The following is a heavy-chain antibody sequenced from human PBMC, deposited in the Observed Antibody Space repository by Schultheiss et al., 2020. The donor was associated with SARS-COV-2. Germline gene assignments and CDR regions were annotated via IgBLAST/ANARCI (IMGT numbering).Heavy chain of an antibody. D-gene: IGHD3-22*01. CDR1: GYTFTSYG. CDR3: ARDLYYYDTSGSLQVGRWFDP. CDR2: ISAYNGNT. V-gene: IGHV1-18*01. Sequence: ASVKVSCKASGYTFTSYGISWVRQAPGQGLEWMGWISAYNGNTNYAQRLQGRVTMTRDTSTSTAYMELRSLRSDDTAVYYCARDLYYYDTSGSLQVGRWFDPWGQGTLVTVSS. J-gene: IGHJ5*02.